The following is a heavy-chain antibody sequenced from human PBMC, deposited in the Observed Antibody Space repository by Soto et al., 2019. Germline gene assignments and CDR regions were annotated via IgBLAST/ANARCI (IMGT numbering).Heavy chain of an antibody. V-gene: IGHV3-30*18. CDR1: GFTFSSYG. CDR2: ISYNASNK. Sequence: TGGSLRLSCAASGFTFSSYGMHWVRQAPGKGLEWVAIISYNASNKSYADSVRGRFTISRDNSKSTLYLQMNSLRTEDTAVYYCAKEVPTNPLDYWGQGTLVTVSS. J-gene: IGHJ4*02. D-gene: IGHD5-12*01. CDR3: AKEVPTNPLDY.